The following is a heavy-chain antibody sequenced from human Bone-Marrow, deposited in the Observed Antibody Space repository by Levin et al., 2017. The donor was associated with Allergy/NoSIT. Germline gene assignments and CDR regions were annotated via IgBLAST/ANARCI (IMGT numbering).Heavy chain of an antibody. V-gene: IGHV4-59*08. CDR1: GGSISSYY. Sequence: PSETLSLTCTVSGGSISSYYWSWIRQPPGKGLECIGYIYYSGSTNYNPSLKGRVTISVDRSKKQFSLRLSSVTAADTAVYYCARHSGGGPFDPWGQGTLVTVSS. J-gene: IGHJ5*02. CDR2: IYYSGST. CDR3: ARHSGGGPFDP. D-gene: IGHD1-26*01.